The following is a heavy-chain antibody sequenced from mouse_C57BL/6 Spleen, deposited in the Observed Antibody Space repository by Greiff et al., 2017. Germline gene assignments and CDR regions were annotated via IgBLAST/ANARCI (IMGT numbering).Heavy chain of an antibody. CDR3: TTGTTVVATSPFAY. D-gene: IGHD1-1*01. J-gene: IGHJ3*01. Sequence: VQLQQSGAELVRPGASVKLSCTASGFNIKDYYMHWVKQRPEQGLEWIGRIDPEDGDTEYAPKFQGKATMTADTSSNTAYLQLSSRTSEDTAVYYCTTGTTVVATSPFAYWGQGTLVTVSA. V-gene: IGHV14-1*01. CDR1: GFNIKDYY. CDR2: IDPEDGDT.